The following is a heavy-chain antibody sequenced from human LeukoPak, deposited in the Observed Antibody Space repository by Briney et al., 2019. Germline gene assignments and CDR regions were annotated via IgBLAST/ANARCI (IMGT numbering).Heavy chain of an antibody. CDR3: ARAPNSGTLGEDY. CDR2: IYSGGIT. D-gene: IGHD1-26*01. V-gene: IGHV3-53*01. J-gene: IGHJ4*02. Sequence: GGSLRLSCAGSEFAVSNSYMSWVRQAPGKGLEWVSIIYSGGITYYTDSVKGRFTISRDDSKNSLYLQMNSLKTEDTAVYYCARAPNSGTLGEDYWGQGTLVTVSS. CDR1: EFAVSNSY.